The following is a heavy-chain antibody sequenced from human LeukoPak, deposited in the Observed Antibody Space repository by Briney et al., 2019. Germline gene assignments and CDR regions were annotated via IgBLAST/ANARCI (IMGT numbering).Heavy chain of an antibody. CDR2: ISAYNGNT. CDR3: ARASFLDYFYYYMDV. CDR1: GYTFTSYG. J-gene: IGHJ6*03. V-gene: IGHV1-18*01. Sequence: GASVKVSCKASGYTFTSYGISWVRQAPGQGLEWMGWISAYNGNTNYAQKLQGRVTMTRDTSISTAYMELGSLRSDDTAVYYCARASFLDYFYYYMDVWGKGTTVTISS.